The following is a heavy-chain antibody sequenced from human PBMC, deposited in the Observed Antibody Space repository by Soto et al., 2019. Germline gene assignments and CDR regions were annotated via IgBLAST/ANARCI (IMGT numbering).Heavy chain of an antibody. CDR1: GGSISSYY. V-gene: IGHV4-59*01. Sequence: QVQLQESGPGLVKPSETLSLTCTVSGGSISSYYWSWIRQPPGKGLEWIDYMYYSGSPSYTPPLKSRATISLDTSKNECALKLSSVTAADTAVYYCASGPDRAKTDYWGQGTLVTVSS. J-gene: IGHJ4*02. CDR3: ASGPDRAKTDY. CDR2: MYYSGSP.